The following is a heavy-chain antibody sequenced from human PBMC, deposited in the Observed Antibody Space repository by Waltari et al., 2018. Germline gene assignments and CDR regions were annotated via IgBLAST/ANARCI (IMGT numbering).Heavy chain of an antibody. CDR3: ARDRGQGVSGYDS. CDR1: GGTLGTSG. D-gene: IGHD3-10*01. V-gene: IGHV1-69*10. J-gene: IGHJ4*02. CDR2: TIPMIGLR. Sequence: QGQLVQSGAEVKKPGSSVRVSCKASGGTLGTSGVVWVRQAPAKGLEWVGGTIPMIGLRNTGQKFRDRLTITADTSAAYMELSSLLVEDTAVYYCARDRGQGVSGYDSWGQGTLVIVSP.